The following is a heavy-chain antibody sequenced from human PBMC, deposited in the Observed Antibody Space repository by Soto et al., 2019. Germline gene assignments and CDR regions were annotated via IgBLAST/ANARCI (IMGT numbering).Heavy chain of an antibody. CDR2: ISASGDIT. D-gene: IGHD2-2*02. CDR1: RFTLRSYA. V-gene: IGHV3-23*01. J-gene: IGHJ3*02. Sequence: EVQLLESGGGLVQPGGSLTLSCAASRFTLRSYAMTWVRQAPGKGLEWVSGISASGDITYYADSVKGRFTISRDNFRDTLYLQMNSLTAEDTAVYDCAKPPPYTTDETFDIWGQGTMVTVSS. CDR3: AKPPPYTTDETFDI.